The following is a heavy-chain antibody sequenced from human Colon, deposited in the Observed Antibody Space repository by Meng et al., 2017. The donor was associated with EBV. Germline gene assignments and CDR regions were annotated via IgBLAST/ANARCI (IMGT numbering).Heavy chain of an antibody. D-gene: IGHD3-10*01. CDR3: ARDYYASGFVFDL. CDR2: ISHSGTT. J-gene: IGHJ5*02. Sequence: QVEPEDATTGLVKPSGTLSLTCAVSGGSIDSDNWWNWVRQTPGKGLEWIGEISHSGTTNYNPSLKSRVTISIDKSKNQFSLKLTSVTAADTAVYYCARDYYASGFVFDLWGQGTLVTVSS. V-gene: IGHV4-4*02. CDR1: GGSIDSDNW.